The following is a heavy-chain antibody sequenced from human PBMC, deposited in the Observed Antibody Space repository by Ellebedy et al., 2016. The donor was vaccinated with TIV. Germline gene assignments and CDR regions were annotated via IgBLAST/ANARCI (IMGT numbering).Heavy chain of an antibody. CDR1: GYTLTELS. CDR2: FDPEDGET. D-gene: IGHD6-19*01. J-gene: IGHJ6*02. V-gene: IGHV1-24*01. Sequence: AASVKVSCKVFGYTLTELSMHWVRQAPGKGLKWMGGFDPEDGETIYAQQFQGRVTMTEDTSTDTAYMELRSLRSEDTAVYYCATDIVVAVAADYHHGMDVWGQGTTVTVSS. CDR3: ATDIVVAVAADYHHGMDV.